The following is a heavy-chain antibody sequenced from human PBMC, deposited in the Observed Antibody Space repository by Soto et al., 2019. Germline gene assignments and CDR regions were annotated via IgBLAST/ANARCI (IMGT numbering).Heavy chain of an antibody. CDR1: GFTFGSYA. D-gene: IGHD1-26*01. J-gene: IGHJ6*02. Sequence: PGGSLRLSCAASGFTFGSYAMHWVRQAPGKGLEWVAVISYDGSNKYYADSVKGRFTISRDNSKNTLYLQMNSLRAEDTAVYYCARNRATYYYYGMDVWGQGTTVTVSS. CDR2: ISYDGSNK. CDR3: ARNRATYYYYGMDV. V-gene: IGHV3-30-3*01.